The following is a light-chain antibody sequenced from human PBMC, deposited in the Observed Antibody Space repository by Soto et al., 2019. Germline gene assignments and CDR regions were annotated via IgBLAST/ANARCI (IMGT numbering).Light chain of an antibody. J-gene: IGLJ1*01. CDR1: SSDVGGYNY. CDR2: DVS. CDR3: SSYTTSNTRQIV. V-gene: IGLV2-14*01. Sequence: QSVLTQPASVSGSPGQSITMSCTGTSSDVGGYNYVSWYQQHPGKAPKFMIYDVSNRPSGVSNRFSGSKSGNTASLTISGLQAEDEADYYCSSYTTSNTRQIVFGTGPKVTVL.